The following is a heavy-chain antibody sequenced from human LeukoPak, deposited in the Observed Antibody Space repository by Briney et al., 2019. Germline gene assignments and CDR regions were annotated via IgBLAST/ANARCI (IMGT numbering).Heavy chain of an antibody. CDR2: ISAYNGNT. J-gene: IGHJ6*02. D-gene: IGHD6-19*01. CDR1: GYTFTSYG. V-gene: IGHV1-18*01. Sequence: ASVKVSCKASGYTFTSYGISWVRQAPGQGLEWMGWISAYNGNTNYAQKLQGRVTMTTDTSTSTAYMELRSLRSDDTAVYYCVRSSSGWWDYYYGMDVWGQGTTVTVSS. CDR3: VRSSSGWWDYYYGMDV.